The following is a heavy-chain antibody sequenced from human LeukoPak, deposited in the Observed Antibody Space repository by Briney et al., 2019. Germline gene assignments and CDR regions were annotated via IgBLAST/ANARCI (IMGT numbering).Heavy chain of an antibody. V-gene: IGHV1-2*02. CDR2: INPNSGGT. J-gene: IGHJ3*02. CDR1: GYTFTGYY. CDR3: ARDDTTRYYDILTGLGSDAFDI. D-gene: IGHD3-9*01. Sequence: ASVKVSCKASGYTFTGYYMHWVRQAPGQGLEWMGWINPNSGGTNYAQKFQGRVTMTRDTSISTAYMELSRLRSDDTAVYYCARDDTTRYYDILTGLGSDAFDIWGQGTMATVSS.